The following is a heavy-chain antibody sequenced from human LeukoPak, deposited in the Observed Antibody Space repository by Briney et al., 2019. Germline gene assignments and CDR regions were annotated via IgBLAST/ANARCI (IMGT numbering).Heavy chain of an antibody. V-gene: IGHV4-59*01. CDR2: IYYSGTS. Sequence: SETLSLTCTVSGGSISSDYWSWIRQPPGKGLEYIGFIYYSGTSNYNPSLKSRVTMSVDTSKLQFSLKLSSVTAADTAVYYCARDRHGSGSAHSFDPWGQGTLVTVSS. CDR1: GGSISSDY. J-gene: IGHJ5*02. CDR3: ARDRHGSGSAHSFDP. D-gene: IGHD3-10*01.